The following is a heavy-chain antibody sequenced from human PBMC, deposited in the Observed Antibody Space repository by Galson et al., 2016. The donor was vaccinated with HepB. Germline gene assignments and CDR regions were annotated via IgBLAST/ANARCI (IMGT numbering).Heavy chain of an antibody. V-gene: IGHV1-24*01. CDR1: GYTLTELS. Sequence: CKVSGYTLTELSMHWVRQAPGKGLEWMGGFDPEDGERMYAEKFQGRVTMTEDTSTDTAYMDLGSLRSEDTAVYYCAVVMVDFELDALDFWGQGTMVTVSS. J-gene: IGHJ3*01. D-gene: IGHD2-15*01. CDR3: AVVMVDFELDALDF. CDR2: FDPEDGER.